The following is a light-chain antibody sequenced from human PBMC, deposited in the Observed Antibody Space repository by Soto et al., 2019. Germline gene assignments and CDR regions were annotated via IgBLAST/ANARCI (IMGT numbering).Light chain of an antibody. Sequence: QSVLTQPASVSGSPGQSITISCTGTSSDVGGYDYVSWYQHHPGKAPKLTIYEVSNRTSGVSNRFSGSKSGNTASLTISGLQAEDEAEYYCSSYTSSSTDVFGTGTKLTVL. J-gene: IGLJ1*01. CDR2: EVS. CDR1: SSDVGGYDY. CDR3: SSYTSSSTDV. V-gene: IGLV2-14*01.